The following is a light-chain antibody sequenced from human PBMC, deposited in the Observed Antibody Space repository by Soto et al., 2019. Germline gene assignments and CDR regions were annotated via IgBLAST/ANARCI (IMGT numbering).Light chain of an antibody. Sequence: DIQMTQSPSTLSATVGDRVTITCRASQSISTWLAWYQQKPGKAPKLLIYDASSLEVGVPSRFSGSGSRTEFTLNISRLQPDDYGTYYCQQYYDFRPFRQGTKVDIX. CDR3: QQYYDFRP. V-gene: IGKV1-5*01. CDR2: DAS. J-gene: IGKJ1*01. CDR1: QSISTW.